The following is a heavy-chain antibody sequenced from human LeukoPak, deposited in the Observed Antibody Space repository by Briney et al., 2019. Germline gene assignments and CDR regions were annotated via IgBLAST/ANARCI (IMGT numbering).Heavy chain of an antibody. D-gene: IGHD4-17*01. Sequence: SETLSLTCTVSGGSISSYYWSWIRQPPGKGLEWIGHIYGSGSTNYNPSLKSRVTLSVDTSKNQFSLKLSSVTAADTAVYYCARGPTRYYFDCWGQGTLVTVSS. V-gene: IGHV4-59*01. CDR3: ARGPTRYYFDC. J-gene: IGHJ4*02. CDR1: GGSISSYY. CDR2: IYGSGST.